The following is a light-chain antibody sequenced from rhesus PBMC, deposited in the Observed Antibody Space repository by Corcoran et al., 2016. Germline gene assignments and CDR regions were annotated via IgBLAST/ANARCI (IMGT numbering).Light chain of an antibody. J-gene: IGKJ4*01. CDR3: QQYKGYPLT. Sequence: DIQMTQSPSSLSGYVGDTVTITCRASQGIHNYLTWYQQKPGKAPKPRIYFASSLETGGPSRCRGSGSGTDFTLTISSLQPEDFATYYCQQYKGYPLTFGGGTKVEIK. CDR1: QGIHNY. CDR2: FAS. V-gene: IGKV1-28*02.